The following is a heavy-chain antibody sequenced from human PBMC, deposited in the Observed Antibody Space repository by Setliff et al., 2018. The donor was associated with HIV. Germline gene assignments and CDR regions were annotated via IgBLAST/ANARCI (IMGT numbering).Heavy chain of an antibody. J-gene: IGHJ4*02. CDR2: IYSSGST. CDR1: DGSFSGYS. D-gene: IGHD1-26*01. CDR3: ARAGRGSGRYVYSFDY. Sequence: SETLSLTCGVDDGSFSGYSWSWIRQSPGKGLEWIGYIYSSGSTNYNPSLKSRVTISVDTSKNQLSLKLSSVTAADTAVYYCARAGRGSGRYVYSFDYWGQGSLVTVSS. V-gene: IGHV4-4*08.